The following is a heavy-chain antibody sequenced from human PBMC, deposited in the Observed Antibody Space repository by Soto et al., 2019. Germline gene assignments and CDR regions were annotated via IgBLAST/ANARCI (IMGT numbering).Heavy chain of an antibody. CDR3: ARVRLEWLYGMDV. CDR1: GYTFTSYG. D-gene: IGHD3-3*01. Sequence: ASVKVSCKASGYTFTSYGNSWERQAPGQGLEWMGWISAYNVNTNYAQKLQGRVTMTTDTSTSTAYMELRSLRSDDTAVYYCARVRLEWLYGMDVWGQGTTVTVSS. CDR2: ISAYNVNT. V-gene: IGHV1-18*01. J-gene: IGHJ6*02.